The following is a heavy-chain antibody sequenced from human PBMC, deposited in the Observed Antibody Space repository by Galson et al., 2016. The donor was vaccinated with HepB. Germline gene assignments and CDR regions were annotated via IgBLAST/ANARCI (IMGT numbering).Heavy chain of an antibody. V-gene: IGHV1-69*10. J-gene: IGHJ4*02. CDR3: ARGTQGLPPAD. CDR1: GGTFSSST. CDR2: ILPMLGLT. D-gene: IGHD6-25*01. Sequence: SVKVSCKASGGTFSSSTIHWVRQAPGQGLEWMGGILPMLGLTNFAQNFQGRVSFTADNSASAVYMEFNDLTSEDAAIYFCARGTQGLPPADWGQGTLVTVS.